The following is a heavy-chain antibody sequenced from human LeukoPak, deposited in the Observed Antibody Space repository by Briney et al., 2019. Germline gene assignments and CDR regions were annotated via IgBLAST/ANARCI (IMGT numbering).Heavy chain of an antibody. CDR1: VGSFSVYF. Sequence: PPETLSLSCAVYVGSFSVYFWSWMRQPPGKGMEWIAEIKDSGSTNYNPSFKSRVTRSVDTSKNQSALKLSSGPTADTAVYYCARGAGITSVFGRKNWFDPWGQGTLVTVSS. J-gene: IGHJ5*02. V-gene: IGHV4-34*01. D-gene: IGHD3-3*01. CDR3: ARGAGITSVFGRKNWFDP. CDR2: IKDSGST.